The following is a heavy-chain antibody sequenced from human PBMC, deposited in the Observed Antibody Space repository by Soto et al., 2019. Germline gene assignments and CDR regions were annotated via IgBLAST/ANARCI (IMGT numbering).Heavy chain of an antibody. CDR1: GFTFGDYA. D-gene: IGHD3-16*01. V-gene: IGHV3-49*04. J-gene: IGHJ4*02. CDR2: IRRNAYGGTT. Sequence: LRLSCTTSGFTFGDYALSWVRQAPGKGLEWVGFIRRNAYGGTTDYAASVKGRFTISRDDSKSIAYLQMNSLRTEDTALYYCTRASSLDFDFWGQGTLVTVPQ. CDR3: TRASSLDFDF.